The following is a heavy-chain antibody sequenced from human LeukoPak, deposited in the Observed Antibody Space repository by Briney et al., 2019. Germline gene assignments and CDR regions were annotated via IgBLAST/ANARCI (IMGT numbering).Heavy chain of an antibody. Sequence: GGALRLSCAASGFTFSSYWMSWVRQAPGKGLEWVANIKKDGSEKYYVDSVKGRFTISRDNAKTSLYLQMNSLRAEDTAVYYCARDLSGVTGYTYGRGIDYWGQGTLVTVSS. V-gene: IGHV3-7*01. D-gene: IGHD5-18*01. CDR3: ARDLSGVTGYTYGRGIDY. CDR2: IKKDGSEK. CDR1: GFTFSSYW. J-gene: IGHJ4*02.